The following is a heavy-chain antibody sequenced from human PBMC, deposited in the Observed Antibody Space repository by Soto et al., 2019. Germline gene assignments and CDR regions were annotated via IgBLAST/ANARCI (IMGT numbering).Heavy chain of an antibody. CDR2: ISSSSSYI. CDR3: ARDWTTVTTRVFAP. J-gene: IGHJ5*02. CDR1: GFTFSSYS. V-gene: IGHV3-21*01. Sequence: EVQLVESGGGLVKPGGSLRLSCAASGFTFSSYSMNWVRQAPGKGLEWVSSISSSSSYIYYADSVKGRFTISRDNAKNSLYLQMNSLRAEDTAVYYCARDWTTVTTRVFAPWGQGTLVTVSS. D-gene: IGHD4-17*01.